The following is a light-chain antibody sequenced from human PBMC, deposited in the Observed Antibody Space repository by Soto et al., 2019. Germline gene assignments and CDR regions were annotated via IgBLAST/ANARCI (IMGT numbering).Light chain of an antibody. CDR3: SSYTSSSTYV. CDR1: SSDVGSYNR. J-gene: IGLJ1*01. Sequence: QSALTQPPSVSGSPGQSVTISCTGTSSDVGSYNRVCWCQQPPGTAPKLMIYEVSNRPSGVPGRFSASKSGNTASLTISGLQAEDEADYYCSSYTSSSTYVFGTGTKVTVL. CDR2: EVS. V-gene: IGLV2-18*02.